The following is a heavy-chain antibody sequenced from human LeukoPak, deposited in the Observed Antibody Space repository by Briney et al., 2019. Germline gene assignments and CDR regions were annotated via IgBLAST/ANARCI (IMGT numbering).Heavy chain of an antibody. Sequence: ASVKVSCKASGYSFTKYAMNWVRQAPGQGLEWMGWINTDTGNPTYAQAFTGRLVFSLDSSVNTAYLQISGLKAEDTAVYYCASEGTYNYGTFTGWGQGTLVTVSS. D-gene: IGHD1-7*01. CDR3: ASEGTYNYGTFTG. J-gene: IGHJ4*02. CDR1: GYSFTKYA. CDR2: INTDTGNP. V-gene: IGHV7-4-1*02.